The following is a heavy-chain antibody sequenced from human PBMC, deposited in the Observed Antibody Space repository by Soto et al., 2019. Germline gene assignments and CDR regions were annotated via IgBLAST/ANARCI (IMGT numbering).Heavy chain of an antibody. CDR3: ARYLGYYDSSGYYGSYFDY. CDR2: ISAYNGNT. V-gene: IGHV1-18*01. Sequence: PANVSRKSCGFRLNSSGVSWSRQAPEQFLELMGWISAYNGNTNYAQKLQGRVTMTTDTSTSTAYMELRSLRSDDTAVYYCARYLGYYDSSGYYGSYFDYWGQGNLVT. D-gene: IGHD3-22*01. J-gene: IGHJ4*02. CDR1: GFRLNSSG.